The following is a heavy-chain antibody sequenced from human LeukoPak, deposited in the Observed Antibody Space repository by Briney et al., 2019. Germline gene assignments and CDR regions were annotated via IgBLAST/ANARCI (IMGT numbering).Heavy chain of an antibody. CDR3: ARRLKYGSGSCPFGY. Sequence: GASVKVSCKASGYTFTSYDINWVRQATGQGLEWMGWMSPNSGNTGYAQKFQGRVTMTRNTSISTAYMELSSLGSEDTAVYYCARRLKYGSGSCPFGYWGQGTLVTVSS. J-gene: IGHJ4*02. CDR2: MSPNSGNT. V-gene: IGHV1-8*01. CDR1: GYTFTSYD. D-gene: IGHD3-10*01.